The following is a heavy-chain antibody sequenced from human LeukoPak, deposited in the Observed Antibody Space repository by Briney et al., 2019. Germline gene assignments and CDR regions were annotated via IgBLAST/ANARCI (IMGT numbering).Heavy chain of an antibody. CDR1: GGSFSGYH. J-gene: IGHJ6*03. V-gene: IGHV4-34*01. D-gene: IGHD3-22*01. CDR2: INPSGST. CDR3: ARGRHDITMIVVVMTSVSYYLDV. Sequence: SETLSLTCAVYGGSFSGYHWTWIRQSPGKGLEWIGDINPSGSTYYNPSLKSRLTISVDTSRNQFSLKLRSVTAADTAVYYCARGRHDITMIVVVMTSVSYYLDVWGKGTTVTVS.